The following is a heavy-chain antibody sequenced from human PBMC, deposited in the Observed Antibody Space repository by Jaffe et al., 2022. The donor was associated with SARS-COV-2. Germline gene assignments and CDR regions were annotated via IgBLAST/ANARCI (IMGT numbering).Heavy chain of an antibody. CDR1: GGSVSSSSYY. CDR3: VRAIQYCSDGSCIPNAFDA. CDR2: IYYSGRT. J-gene: IGHJ3*01. V-gene: IGHV4-39*01. Sequence: QLQVQESGPGLVKPSETLSLTCSVSGGSVSSSSYYWGWIRQPPGKGLEWIATIYYSGRTHCNPSLKSRVTMSVDTSKNQFSLKLTSVTAADTAVYSCVRAIQYCSDGSCIPNAFDAWGQGTLVTVSS. D-gene: IGHD2-15*01.